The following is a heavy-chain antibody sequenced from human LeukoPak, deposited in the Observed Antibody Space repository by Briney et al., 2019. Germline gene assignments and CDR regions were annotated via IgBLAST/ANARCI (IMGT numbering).Heavy chain of an antibody. CDR3: ARDDCSSISCYHNWFDP. J-gene: IGHJ5*02. Sequence: GGSLRLSCAASGFTFSSYWMSWVRQAPGKGLEWVANIKQDGSEKYYVDAVKGRFTISRDNAKNSLYLQMNSLRAEDTAVYYCARDDCSSISCYHNWFDPWGQGTLVTVSS. V-gene: IGHV3-7*01. D-gene: IGHD2-2*01. CDR1: GFTFSSYW. CDR2: IKQDGSEK.